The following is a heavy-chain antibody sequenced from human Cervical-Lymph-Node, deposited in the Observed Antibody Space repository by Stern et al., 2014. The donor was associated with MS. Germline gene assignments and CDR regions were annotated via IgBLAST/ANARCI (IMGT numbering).Heavy chain of an antibody. D-gene: IGHD2-15*01. V-gene: IGHV5-51*03. CDR1: GYNFATYW. J-gene: IGHJ5*02. CDR3: ARLTPGAIDH. Sequence: EVQLVESGADVKKPGESLKISCQGSGYNFATYWVGWVRPRPGKGLEWMGLIFPGDSTTKYSPSFKGQVTISADTSISTAFLHLTPSDTAIYYCARLTPGAIDHWGQGTRVTVSS. CDR2: IFPGDSTT.